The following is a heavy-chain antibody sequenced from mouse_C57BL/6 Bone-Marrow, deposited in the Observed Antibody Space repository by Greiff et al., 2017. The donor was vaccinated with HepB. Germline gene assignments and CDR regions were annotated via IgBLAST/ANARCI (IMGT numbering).Heavy chain of an antibody. CDR3: ARTLYL. J-gene: IGHJ2*01. D-gene: IGHD5-1*01. V-gene: IGHV3-6*01. CDR1: GYSITSGYY. Sequence: DSGPGLVKPSQSLSLTCSVTGYSITSGYYWNWIRQFPGNKLEWMGYISYDGSNNYNPSLKNRISITRDTSKNQFFLKLNSVTTEDTATYYCARTLYLWGQGTTLTVSS. CDR2: ISYDGSN.